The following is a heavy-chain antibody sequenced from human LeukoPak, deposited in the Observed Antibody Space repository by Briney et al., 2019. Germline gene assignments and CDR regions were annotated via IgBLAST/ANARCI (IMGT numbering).Heavy chain of an antibody. V-gene: IGHV3-74*01. CDR2: INSDVRTT. CDR1: GFTLTSLW. CDR3: ARVSFSSDYYY. Sequence: VGSPRLSCAPSGFTLTSLWMHWGPQVPRKGLVWVSRINSDVRTTGSAAPAKGRFTIPKDNARNTPSLHMTRLRAEDTAVYYCARVSFSSDYYYWGQGTLVTVSS. D-gene: IGHD3-22*01. J-gene: IGHJ4*02.